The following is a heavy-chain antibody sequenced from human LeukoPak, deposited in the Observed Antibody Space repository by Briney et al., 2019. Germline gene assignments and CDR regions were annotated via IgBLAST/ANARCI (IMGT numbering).Heavy chain of an antibody. D-gene: IGHD6-25*01. J-gene: IGHJ4*02. CDR3: AGMRITTPTVRTLDY. Sequence: SETLSLTCAVYGGSFSGYYWRWIRQPPGKGLEWIGEINHSGSTNYNPSLKSRVTISVDTTKNQFSLKLSSVTAADTAVYYCAGMRITTPTVRTLDYWGQGTLVTVSS. CDR2: INHSGST. V-gene: IGHV4-34*01. CDR1: GGSFSGYY.